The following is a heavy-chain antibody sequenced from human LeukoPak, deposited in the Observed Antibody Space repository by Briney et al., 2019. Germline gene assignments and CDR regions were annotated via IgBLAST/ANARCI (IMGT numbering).Heavy chain of an antibody. Sequence: GGSLRLSCATSGFIFDDYDMHWVRHAPGKGLEWVSGISWNSVGINYADSVKGRFTVSRDNAKNSLYLQMNSLRLEDTAFYYCTKGDWFDYWGQGTLVTVSS. D-gene: IGHD3/OR15-3a*01. CDR1: GFIFDDYD. CDR2: ISWNSVGI. J-gene: IGHJ4*02. V-gene: IGHV3-9*01. CDR3: TKGDWFDY.